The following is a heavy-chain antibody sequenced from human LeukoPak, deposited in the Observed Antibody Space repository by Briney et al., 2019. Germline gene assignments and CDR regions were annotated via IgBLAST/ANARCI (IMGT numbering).Heavy chain of an antibody. CDR3: ARDSYDSGSLGTFDI. Sequence: SQTLSLTCTVSGASIGTYYGTWIRQPAGKGLEWIGRISASGGTNYNPSLKSRVTMSVDTSKNQFSLKLTSVTAADTALYYCARDSYDSGSLGTFDIWGQGTMVTVSS. CDR1: GASIGTYY. D-gene: IGHD3-10*01. J-gene: IGHJ3*02. CDR2: ISASGGT. V-gene: IGHV4-4*07.